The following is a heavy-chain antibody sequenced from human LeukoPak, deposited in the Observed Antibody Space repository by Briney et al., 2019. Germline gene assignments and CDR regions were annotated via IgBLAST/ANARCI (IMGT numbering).Heavy chain of an antibody. CDR3: ARDAGIAAAGPQGFDY. J-gene: IGHJ4*02. CDR2: ISYDGSNK. Sequence: PGGSLRLSCAASGFTFSSYAMHWVRQAPGKGLEWVAVISYDGSNKYYADSVKGRFTISRDNSKNTLYLQMNSLRAEDTAVYYCARDAGIAAAGPQGFDYWGQGTLVTVSS. D-gene: IGHD6-13*01. V-gene: IGHV3-30-3*01. CDR1: GFTFSSYA.